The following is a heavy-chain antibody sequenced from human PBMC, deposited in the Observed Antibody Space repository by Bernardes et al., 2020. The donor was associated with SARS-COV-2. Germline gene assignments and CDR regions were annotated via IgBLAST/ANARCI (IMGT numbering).Heavy chain of an antibody. D-gene: IGHD3-22*01. CDR1: GFTFNSYG. J-gene: IGHJ4*02. V-gene: IGHV3-30*18. CDR2: ITDDGSNK. CDR3: AKDASVSGWLVVF. Sequence: GGSLRLSCVASGFTFNSYGMNWVRQAPGKGLEWVAVITDDGSNKYYADSVKGRFTISRDNSKNTLYLQMNSLRAEDTAVYYCAKDASVSGWLVVFWGRGTLVTVSS.